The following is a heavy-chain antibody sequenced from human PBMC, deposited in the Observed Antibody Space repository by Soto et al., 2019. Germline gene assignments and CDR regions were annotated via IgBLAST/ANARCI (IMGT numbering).Heavy chain of an antibody. CDR2: INHSGSI. D-gene: IGHD3-22*01. V-gene: IGHV4-34*01. Sequence: PSETLSLTCAVYGGSFSGYYWSWIRQPPGKGLEWIGEINHSGSINYNPSLKSRVTISVDTSKNQFSLKLSSVTAADTAVYYCARGAKYYYDSRGHRYFDYWGQGTLVTFSS. CDR3: ARGAKYYYDSRGHRYFDY. CDR1: GGSFSGYY. J-gene: IGHJ4*02.